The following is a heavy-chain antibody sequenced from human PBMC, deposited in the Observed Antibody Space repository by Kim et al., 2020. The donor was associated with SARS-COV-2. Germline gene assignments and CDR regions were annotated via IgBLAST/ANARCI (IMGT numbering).Heavy chain of an antibody. CDR1: GGSINSYY. D-gene: IGHD2-15*01. V-gene: IGHV4-59*08. J-gene: IGHJ4*02. Sequence: SETLSLTCTVSGGSINSYYWSWIRQPPGQGLEWIGHIYYSGTTNYNPSLKSRVTISVDTSKNQFSLTLSSVTAADTAVYYCARRGSPVGPPTLWGQGTLVTVAS. CDR3: ARRGSPVGPPTL. CDR2: IYYSGTT.